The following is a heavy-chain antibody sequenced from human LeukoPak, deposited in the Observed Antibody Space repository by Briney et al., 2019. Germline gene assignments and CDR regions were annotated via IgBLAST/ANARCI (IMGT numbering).Heavy chain of an antibody. CDR1: GFTFSSHW. D-gene: IGHD3-22*01. Sequence: GGSLRLSCAASGFTFSSHWMSWVRQAPGKGLEWVANIKQDGSEKYYVDSVKGRFTISRDNSKNTLYLQMNSLRAEDTAVYYCAKVQYYYDTRGYFDYWGQGTLVTVSS. CDR3: AKVQYYYDTRGYFDY. J-gene: IGHJ4*02. V-gene: IGHV3-7*01. CDR2: IKQDGSEK.